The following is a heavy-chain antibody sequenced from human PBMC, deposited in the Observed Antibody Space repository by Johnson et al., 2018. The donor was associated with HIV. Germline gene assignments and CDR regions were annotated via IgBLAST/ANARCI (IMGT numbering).Heavy chain of an antibody. V-gene: IGHV3-20*04. D-gene: IGHD3-22*01. J-gene: IGHJ3*02. CDR2: INWNGGST. CDR3: AIGTPGDYDSSGYYRGSEAFDI. CDR1: GFTFDDYG. Sequence: VQLVESGGGVVRPGGSLRLSCAASGFTFDDYGMSWVRQAPGKGLEWVSGINWNGGSTYYADSVKGRFTISRDNSKNTLYLQMNSLRAEDTAVYYCAIGTPGDYDSSGYYRGSEAFDIWGQGTMVTVSS.